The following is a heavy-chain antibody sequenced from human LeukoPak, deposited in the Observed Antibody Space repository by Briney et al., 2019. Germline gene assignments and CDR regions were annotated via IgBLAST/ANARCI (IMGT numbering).Heavy chain of an antibody. CDR2: ISGSGGST. CDR3: AGLWFGESYYGMDV. D-gene: IGHD3-10*01. Sequence: GGSLRLSCAASGFTFSSYAMSWVRQAPGKGLEWGSAISGSGGSTYYADSVKGRFTISRDNSKNTLYLQMNSLRAEDTAVYYCAGLWFGESYYGMDVWGQGTTVTVSS. V-gene: IGHV3-23*01. J-gene: IGHJ6*02. CDR1: GFTFSSYA.